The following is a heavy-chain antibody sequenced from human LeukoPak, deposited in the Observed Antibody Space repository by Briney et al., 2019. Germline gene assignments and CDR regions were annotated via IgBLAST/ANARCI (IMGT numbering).Heavy chain of an antibody. CDR3: ARHRLGIFGVVIISHWFDP. CDR2: IYYSGST. J-gene: IGHJ5*02. Sequence: SETLSLTCTVSGGSISSSSYYWGWIRQPPGKGLEWIGSIYYSGSTYYNPSLKSRVTISVDTSKNQFSLKLSSVTAADTAVYYRARHRLGIFGVVIISHWFDPWGQGTLVTVSS. V-gene: IGHV4-39*01. CDR1: GGSISSSSYY. D-gene: IGHD3-3*01.